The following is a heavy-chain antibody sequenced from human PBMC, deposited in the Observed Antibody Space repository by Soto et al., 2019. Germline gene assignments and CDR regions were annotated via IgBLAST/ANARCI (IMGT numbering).Heavy chain of an antibody. CDR1: GCPISSYY. J-gene: IGHJ5*02. CDR3: ARDQSYDFWSGYSEGWFDP. V-gene: IGHV4-59*01. Sequence: PSETLSLTCTVSGCPISSYYWSWIRQPPGKGLEWIGYIYYSGSTNYSPSLKSRVTISVDTSKNQFSLKLSSVTAADTAVYYCARDQSYDFWSGYSEGWFDPWGQGTLVTVSS. D-gene: IGHD3-3*01. CDR2: IYYSGST.